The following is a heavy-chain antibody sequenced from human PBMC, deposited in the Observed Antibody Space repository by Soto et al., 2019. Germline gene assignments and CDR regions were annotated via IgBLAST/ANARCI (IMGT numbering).Heavy chain of an antibody. CDR2: ISSNSAYI. Sequence: GGSLRLSCAASGFTFRSFTMNWVRQAPGQGLEWVSTISSNSAYIYYTDALRGRFTISRDNAKNSLHLQMHSLRAEDTAVYYCTRDASRDSSARGWFDPWGPGTLVTVSS. J-gene: IGHJ5*02. CDR3: TRDASRDSSARGWFDP. D-gene: IGHD6-13*01. V-gene: IGHV3-21*01. CDR1: GFTFRSFT.